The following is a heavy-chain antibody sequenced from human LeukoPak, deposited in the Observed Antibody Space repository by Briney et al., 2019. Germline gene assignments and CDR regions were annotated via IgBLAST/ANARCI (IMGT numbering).Heavy chain of an antibody. CDR3: ARKSSTYSSGWYSFVGDNKFDY. CDR1: GGSFSGYY. Sequence: PSETLSLTCAVYGGSFSGYYWSWIRQPPGKGLEWIGEINHSGSTNYNPSLKSRVTISVDTSKNQFSLKLSSVTAADTAVYYCARKSSTYSSGWYSFVGDNKFDYWGQGTLVTVSS. D-gene: IGHD6-19*01. J-gene: IGHJ4*02. CDR2: INHSGST. V-gene: IGHV4-34*01.